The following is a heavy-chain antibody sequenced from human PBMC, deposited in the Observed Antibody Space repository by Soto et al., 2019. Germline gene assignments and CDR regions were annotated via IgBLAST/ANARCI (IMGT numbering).Heavy chain of an antibody. V-gene: IGHV1-2*02. D-gene: IGHD6-13*01. CDR3: WAADVYYYYGMDL. J-gene: IGHJ6*02. Sequence: ASVKVSCKASGYTFTGYYMHWLRQDHGQGLEWMGWINPKSGGTNYAQKFQGRVTMTRDTSINTAYMELSRLRPDDTAVHYCWAADVYYYYGMDLWGQGIRVTVSS. CDR2: INPKSGGT. CDR1: GYTFTGYY.